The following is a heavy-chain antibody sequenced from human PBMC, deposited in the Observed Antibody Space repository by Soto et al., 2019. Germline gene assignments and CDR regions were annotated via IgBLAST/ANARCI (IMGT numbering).Heavy chain of an antibody. CDR2: MNPNSGNT. CDR1: GGTFSSYA. V-gene: IGHV1-8*02. J-gene: IGHJ4*02. D-gene: IGHD3-3*01. CDR3: ARGGLTSSYYDFWSGMANLLDY. Sequence: ASVKVSCKASGGTFSSYAISWVRQAPGQGLEWMGWMNPNSGNTGYAQKFQGRVTMTRNTSISTAYMELSSLRSEDTAVYYCARGGLTSSYYDFWSGMANLLDYWGQGTLVTVSS.